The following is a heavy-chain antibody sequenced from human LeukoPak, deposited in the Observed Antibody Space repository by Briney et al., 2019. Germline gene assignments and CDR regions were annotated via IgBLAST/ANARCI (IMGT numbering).Heavy chain of an antibody. Sequence: ASVKVSCKASGYTFTGYYIHWVRQAPGQGLGWMGWINPNSGGTNYAQKLQGRVTMTRDTSITTAYMELSSLRSDDTAFYYCARDSAPYSNSFPYNWFAPWGQGTLVTVSS. CDR2: INPNSGGT. CDR1: GYTFTGYY. J-gene: IGHJ5*02. V-gene: IGHV1-2*02. CDR3: ARDSAPYSNSFPYNWFAP. D-gene: IGHD6-6*01.